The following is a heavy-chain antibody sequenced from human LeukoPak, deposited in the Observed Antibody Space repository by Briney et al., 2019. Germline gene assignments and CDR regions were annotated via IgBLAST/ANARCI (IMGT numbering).Heavy chain of an antibody. CDR3: AIIVRRDDYVDHYYYGMDV. CDR1: GGTLSSYA. J-gene: IGHJ6*04. CDR2: VIPIFGTA. V-gene: IGHV1-69*01. Sequence: ASVKVSCKASGGTLSSYAISWVRQAPGQGLEWMGGVIPIFGTANYAQKFQGRVTITADESTSTAYMELSRLRSEDTAVYYCAIIVRRDDYVDHYYYGMDVWGKGTTVTVSS. D-gene: IGHD4-17*01.